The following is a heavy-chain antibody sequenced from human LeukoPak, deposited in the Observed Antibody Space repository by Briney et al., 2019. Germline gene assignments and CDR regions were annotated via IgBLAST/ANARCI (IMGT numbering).Heavy chain of an antibody. Sequence: GGSLRLSCAASGFTFSSYEVNWVRQAPGKGLEWVSYISGSGSNTHYAESVKGRFTIPRDNAKNSLYLQMNGLRVEDTAVYYCARDRDYSNSAPTYWGQGTLVTVSS. V-gene: IGHV3-48*03. J-gene: IGHJ4*02. CDR3: ARDRDYSNSAPTY. CDR1: GFTFSSYE. CDR2: ISGSGSNT. D-gene: IGHD6-6*01.